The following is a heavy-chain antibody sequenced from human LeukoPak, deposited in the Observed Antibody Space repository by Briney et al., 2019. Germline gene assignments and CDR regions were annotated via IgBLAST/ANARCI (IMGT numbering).Heavy chain of an antibody. CDR2: IYYSGST. CDR3: ATAYYDYVWGSYPLAFDI. CDR1: GGSISSSSYY. J-gene: IGHJ3*02. D-gene: IGHD3-16*02. Sequence: SETLSLTCTVSGGSISSSSYYWGWIRQPPGKGLEWIGSIYYSGSTNYNPSLKSRVTISVDTSKNQFSLKLSSVTAADTAVYYCATAYYDYVWGSYPLAFDIWGQGTMVTVSS. V-gene: IGHV4-39*07.